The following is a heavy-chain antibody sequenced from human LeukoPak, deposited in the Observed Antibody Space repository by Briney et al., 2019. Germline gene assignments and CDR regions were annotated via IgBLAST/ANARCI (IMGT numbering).Heavy chain of an antibody. CDR2: IKQDGSES. J-gene: IGHJ3*02. Sequence: GGSLRLSCAASGFTFTNYWMTWVRQAPGKGLEWMANIKQDGSESYYVDSVKGRFTISRDNAKNSLYLQMNSLRAEDTAVYYCARHGGHITMIVVVIISAFDIWGQRTMVTVSS. CDR3: ARHGGHITMIVVVIISAFDI. D-gene: IGHD3-22*01. V-gene: IGHV3-7*01. CDR1: GFTFTNYW.